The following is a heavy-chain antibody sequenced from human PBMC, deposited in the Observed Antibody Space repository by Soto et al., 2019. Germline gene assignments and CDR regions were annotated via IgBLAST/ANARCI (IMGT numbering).Heavy chain of an antibody. CDR2: IYHSGST. CDR1: GYSISSGYY. Sequence: SETLSLTCAVSGYSISSGYYWGWIRQPPGKGLEWIGSIYHSGSTYYNPSLKSRVTISVDTSKKQFSLKLSSVTAADTAVYYCASNGDRLGAFDIWGQGTMVTV. V-gene: IGHV4-38-2*01. D-gene: IGHD2-8*01. CDR3: ASNGDRLGAFDI. J-gene: IGHJ3*02.